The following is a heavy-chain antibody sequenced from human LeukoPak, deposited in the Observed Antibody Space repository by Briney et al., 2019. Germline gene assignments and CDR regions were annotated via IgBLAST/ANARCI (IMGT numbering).Heavy chain of an antibody. V-gene: IGHV3-23*01. CDR3: AKDSYYDILTGYYRGAFDI. CDR1: GFTFSSYA. Sequence: GGSLRLSCAASGFTFSSYAMSWVRQAPGKGLEWVSAISGSGGSTYCADSVKGRFTISRDNSKNTLYLQMNSLRAEDTAVYYCAKDSYYDILTGYYRGAFDIWGQGTMVTVSS. J-gene: IGHJ3*02. D-gene: IGHD3-9*01. CDR2: ISGSGGST.